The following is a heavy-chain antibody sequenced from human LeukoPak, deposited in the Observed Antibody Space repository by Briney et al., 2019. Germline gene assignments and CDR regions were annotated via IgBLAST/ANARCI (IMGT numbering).Heavy chain of an antibody. V-gene: IGHV3-30*18. CDR3: AKDDVAGSLIFDY. J-gene: IGHJ4*02. Sequence: PGRSLRLSCAASGFTFSSYGMHWVRQAPGKGLEWVAVISYDGSSKYYADSVKGRFTISRDNSKNTLYLQMNSLRAEDTAVYYCAKDDVAGSLIFDYWGQGTLVTVSS. CDR1: GFTFSSYG. D-gene: IGHD6-19*01. CDR2: ISYDGSSK.